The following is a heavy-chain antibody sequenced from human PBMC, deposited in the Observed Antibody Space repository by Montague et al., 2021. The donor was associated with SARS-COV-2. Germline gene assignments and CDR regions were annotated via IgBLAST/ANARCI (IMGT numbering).Heavy chain of an antibody. CDR3: ARERVGLGSSWRSTFDGYLNY. V-gene: IGHV4-4*07. Sequence: SETLSLTCDVYGASVSSYYWSWIRQPAGKGLEWIGHIYNSGSTNYNPSLKSRVTMSVDTSKKQFSLRLSSVTAADTAVYYCARERVGLGSSWRSTFDGYLNYWGQGTLVTVSS. D-gene: IGHD6-13*01. J-gene: IGHJ4*02. CDR2: IYNSGST. CDR1: GASVSSYY.